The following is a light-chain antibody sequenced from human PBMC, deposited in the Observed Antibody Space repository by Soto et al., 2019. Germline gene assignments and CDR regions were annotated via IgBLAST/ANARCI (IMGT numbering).Light chain of an antibody. CDR3: QQYDNSRT. CDR1: QTVSSDY. CDR2: GVS. V-gene: IGKV3-20*01. J-gene: IGKJ1*01. Sequence: EIVLTPSPGTLSFSPAERATLSCWASQTVSSDYLAWYQQKPGQAPRLLIYGVSTRATGFPDRFSGSGSGTDFTLTISRLEPEDFAMYYCQQYDNSRTFGQGTKVDIK.